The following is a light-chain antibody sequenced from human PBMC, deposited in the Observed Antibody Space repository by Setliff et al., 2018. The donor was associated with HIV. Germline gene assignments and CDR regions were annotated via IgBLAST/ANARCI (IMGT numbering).Light chain of an antibody. CDR3: TSFTGSSTSVI. CDR1: NSDVGAYNS. J-gene: IGLJ2*01. Sequence: QSALTQPASVSGSPGQSITISCTGTNSDVGAYNSVSWYQQHPGKAPKLIIYGVSNRPSGVSNRFSGSKSDNTASLTISGLQAEDEADYYCTSFTGSSTSVIFGGGTKGTV. V-gene: IGLV2-14*01. CDR2: GVS.